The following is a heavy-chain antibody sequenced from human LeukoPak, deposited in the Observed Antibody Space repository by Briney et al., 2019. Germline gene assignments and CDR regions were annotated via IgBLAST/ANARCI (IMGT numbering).Heavy chain of an antibody. CDR2: ISSSGSTI. D-gene: IGHD3-10*01. CDR1: GFTFSDYY. V-gene: IGHV3-11*01. Sequence: GGSPRLSCAASGFTFSDYYMSWIRQAPGKGLEWVSYISSSGSTIYYAGSVKGRFTISRDNAKNSLYLQMNSLRAEDTAVYYCARFGSDYYGSGKRDYWGQGTLVTVSS. CDR3: ARFGSDYYGSGKRDY. J-gene: IGHJ4*02.